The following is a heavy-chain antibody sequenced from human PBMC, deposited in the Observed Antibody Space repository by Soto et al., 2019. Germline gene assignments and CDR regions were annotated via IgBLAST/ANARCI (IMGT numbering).Heavy chain of an antibody. CDR2: IWYDGSNK. Sequence: GGSLRLSYAASGFTFSSYGMHWVLQAPGKGLEWVAVIWYDGSNKYYADSVKGRFTVSRDNPKSTLYLQMSSLTAEDTAIYHCAVDYPASTAAFTTPLIPNDYWGRGTVVTVSS. J-gene: IGHJ4*02. D-gene: IGHD3-22*01. CDR1: GFTFSSYG. V-gene: IGHV3-33*03. CDR3: AVDYPASTAAFTTPLIPNDY.